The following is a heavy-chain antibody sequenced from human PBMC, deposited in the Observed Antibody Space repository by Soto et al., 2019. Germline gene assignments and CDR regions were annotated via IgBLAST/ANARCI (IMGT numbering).Heavy chain of an antibody. CDR3: ARNYYDSSGYYYFDY. D-gene: IGHD3-22*01. CDR2: INPSGG. Sequence: GASVKVSCKASGYRFTTYQMHWVRQAPGQGLEWMGTINPSGGSPSFQGHVTISADKSISTAYLQWSSLKASDTAMYYCARNYYDSSGYYYFDYWGQGTLVTVSS. CDR1: GYRFTTYQ. J-gene: IGHJ4*02. V-gene: IGHV5-10-1*01.